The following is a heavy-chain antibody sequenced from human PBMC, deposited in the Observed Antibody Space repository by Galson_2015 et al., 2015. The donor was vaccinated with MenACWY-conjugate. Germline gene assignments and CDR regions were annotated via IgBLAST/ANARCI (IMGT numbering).Heavy chain of an antibody. V-gene: IGHV3-7*03. J-gene: IGHJ4*01. CDR3: ARDQWWEPQRPATSPSYFDY. D-gene: IGHD2-15*01. Sequence: SLRLSCAASGFSFSGFWMSWVRQAPGKGLEWVANITQDGSEKNYVDSVKGRFTISRDNAKNSLYLQMNNLRDEDTAAYYCARDQWWEPQRPATSPSYFDYWGQGTLVTVSS. CDR2: ITQDGSEK. CDR1: GFSFSGFW.